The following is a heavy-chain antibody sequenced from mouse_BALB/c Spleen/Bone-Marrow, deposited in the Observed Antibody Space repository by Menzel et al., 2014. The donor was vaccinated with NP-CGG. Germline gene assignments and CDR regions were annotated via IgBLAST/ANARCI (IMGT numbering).Heavy chain of an antibody. V-gene: IGHV4-1*02. D-gene: IGHD1-1*01. CDR2: INPDSSTI. Sequence: EVQVVESGGGLVQPGGSLKLSCAASGFDFRRYWMSWVRQAPGKGLEWIGEINPDSSTINYTPSLKGKFIISRDNAKNTLYLQMTKVRSEDTALYYCARLNYYGNLFVWGAGTTVTVSS. CDR3: ARLNYYGNLFV. CDR1: GFDFRRYW. J-gene: IGHJ1*01.